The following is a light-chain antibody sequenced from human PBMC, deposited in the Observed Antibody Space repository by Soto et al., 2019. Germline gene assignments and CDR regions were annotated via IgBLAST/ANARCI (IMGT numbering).Light chain of an antibody. J-gene: IGLJ1*01. V-gene: IGLV1-44*01. Sequence: QSVLTQSPSASETPGLRVSISCSGRTSNIGSKSVSWYQHLPGTAPKLLIYYNNKRPSGVPDRISGSKSGTSASLVISGLQSEDEADYYCCSYAGNYIPFVFGTGTKSPS. CDR3: CSYAGNYIPFV. CDR1: TSNIGSKS. CDR2: YNN.